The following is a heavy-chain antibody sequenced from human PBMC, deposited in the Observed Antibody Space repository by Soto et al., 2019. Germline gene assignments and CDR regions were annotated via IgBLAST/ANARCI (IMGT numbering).Heavy chain of an antibody. J-gene: IGHJ6*02. CDR2: IRSKANGYAT. D-gene: IGHD1-26*01. CDR3: TRNLGAKYGFDV. V-gene: IGHV3-73*01. CDR1: GFPFSGSI. Sequence: GGSLRLSCAASGFPFSGSIIHWVRQASGKGLEWVGRIRSKANGYATAYGGSVKGRFTITRDDSQNTAYLQMDSLKTEDTAVYYCTRNLGAKYGFDVWGQGTTVTVSS.